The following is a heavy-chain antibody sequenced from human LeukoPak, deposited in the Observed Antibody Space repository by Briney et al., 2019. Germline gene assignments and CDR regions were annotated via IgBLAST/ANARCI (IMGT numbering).Heavy chain of an antibody. CDR2: IIPILGIA. V-gene: IGHV1-69*04. CDR3: ARGFGDVVVTAIADY. CDR1: GGTFSSYA. J-gene: IGHJ4*02. Sequence: SVKVSCKASGGTFSSYAISWVRQAPGQGLEWMGRIIPILGIANYAQKFQGRVTITADKSTSTAYMELSSLRSEDTAVYYCARGFGDVVVTAIADYWGQGTLVTVSS. D-gene: IGHD2-21*02.